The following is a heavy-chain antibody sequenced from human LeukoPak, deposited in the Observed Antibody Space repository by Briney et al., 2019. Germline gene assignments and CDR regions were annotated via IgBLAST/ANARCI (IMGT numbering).Heavy chain of an antibody. CDR2: IYWNDDK. CDR1: GFSLSTSGVG. J-gene: IGHJ4*02. D-gene: IGHD5-18*01. Sequence: SGPTLVKPTQTLTLTCTFSGFSLSTSGVGVGWIRQPPGKALEWLALIYWNDDKRYSPSLKSRLTITKDTSKNQVVLTMTNMDPVDTATYYCAHSRVEYSYGGAFDYWGQGTLVTVSS. CDR3: AHSRVEYSYGGAFDY. V-gene: IGHV2-5*01.